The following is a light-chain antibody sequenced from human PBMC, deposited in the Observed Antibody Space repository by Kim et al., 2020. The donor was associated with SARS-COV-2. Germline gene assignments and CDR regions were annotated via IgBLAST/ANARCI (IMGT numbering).Light chain of an antibody. CDR3: QQYCSSPYT. V-gene: IGKV3-20*01. CDR1: QSVSSNY. Sequence: DIVLTQSPGTLSLSPGERATLSCRASQSVSSNYLAWYQGKPGQAPRLLIFGASSRATGIPDRFSGSGSGTDFTLTISRLEPEDFAVYYCQQYCSSPYTFGQGTKLEI. CDR2: GAS. J-gene: IGKJ2*01.